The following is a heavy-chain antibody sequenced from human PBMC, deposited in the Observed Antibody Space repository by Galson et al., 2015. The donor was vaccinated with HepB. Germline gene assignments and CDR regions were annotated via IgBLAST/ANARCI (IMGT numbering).Heavy chain of an antibody. Sequence: SVKVSCKASGYIFSNYAMNRVRQAPGQGLEWLGWINTNTGNPTYAQGFTGRFVFSLDTSVTTAYLQITSLKAEDTAVYYCATSPYYGSGTYSNAWFDPWGQGTLVTVSS. CDR2: INTNTGNP. CDR1: GYIFSNYA. CDR3: ATSPYYGSGTYSNAWFDP. J-gene: IGHJ5*02. V-gene: IGHV7-4-1*02. D-gene: IGHD3-10*01.